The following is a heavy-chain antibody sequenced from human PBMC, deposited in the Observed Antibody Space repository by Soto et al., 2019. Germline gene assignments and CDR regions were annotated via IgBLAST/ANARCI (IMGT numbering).Heavy chain of an antibody. CDR3: AAIPSGWYSDFSL. CDR2: IVVGSGNT. D-gene: IGHD6-19*01. Sequence: QMPLVQSGPEGKKPGTSVKVSFRTSGFTFTSSAMQWVRQARGQRLEWLGWIVVGSGNTNYAQKFQERVTSTRDMSTSTAYMELSSLRSEDTAVYYCAAIPSGWYSDFSLWGQGTLVTVSS. CDR1: GFTFTSSA. J-gene: IGHJ4*02. V-gene: IGHV1-58*02.